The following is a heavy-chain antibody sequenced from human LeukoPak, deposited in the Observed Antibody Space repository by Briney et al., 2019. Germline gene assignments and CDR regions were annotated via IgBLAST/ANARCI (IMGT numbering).Heavy chain of an antibody. CDR3: AKRGDYSGSGSYSFDY. Sequence: GGSLRLSCAASGFTFSSSGMHWVRQAPGKGLEWVAFIRYDGSYKYYADSVRGRFTISRDNSKNTLYLQMNSLRAEDTAVYYCAKRGDYSGSGSYSFDYWGQGTLVTVSS. CDR2: IRYDGSYK. CDR1: GFTFSSSG. D-gene: IGHD3-10*01. V-gene: IGHV3-30*02. J-gene: IGHJ4*02.